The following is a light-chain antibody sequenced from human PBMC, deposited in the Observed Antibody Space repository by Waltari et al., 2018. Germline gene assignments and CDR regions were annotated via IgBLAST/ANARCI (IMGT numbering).Light chain of an antibody. V-gene: IGKV1-39*01. CDR3: QQSYDSWT. CDR2: DAS. Sequence: DIRMTQSPSSLSASVGDRVTITCRTSQIISSRLNWYQHKPGKAPRLLIFDASTLQSGVPLRFSGFRSVTEFTLTIDSLQPEDFATYYCQQSYDSWTFGQGTKVE. CDR1: QIISSR. J-gene: IGKJ1*01.